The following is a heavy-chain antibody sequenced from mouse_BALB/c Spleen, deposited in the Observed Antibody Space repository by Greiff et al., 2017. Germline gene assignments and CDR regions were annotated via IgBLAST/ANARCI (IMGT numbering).Heavy chain of an antibody. D-gene: IGHD1-1*01. CDR3: ARGRYYGSWAMDY. CDR2: ISNGGGST. J-gene: IGHJ4*01. CDR1: GFTFSSYT. Sequence: EVQRVESGGGLVQPGGSLKLSCAASGFTFSSYTMSWVRQTPEKRLEWVAYISNGGGSTYYPDTVKGRFTISRDNAKNTLYLQMSSLKSEDTAMYYCARGRYYGSWAMDYWGQGTSVTVSS. V-gene: IGHV5-12-2*01.